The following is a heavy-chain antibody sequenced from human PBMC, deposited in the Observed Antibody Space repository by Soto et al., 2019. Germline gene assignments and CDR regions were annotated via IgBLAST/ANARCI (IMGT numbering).Heavy chain of an antibody. J-gene: IGHJ4*02. CDR1: GYTLTELS. D-gene: IGHD6-19*01. Sequence: ASVKVSCKVSGYTLTELSMHWVRQAPGKGLEWMGGFDPEDGETIYAQKFQGRVTMTEDTSTDTAYMELSSLRSEDTAVYYCATLGSRTRAQCLVPYWGQGTLVTVSS. V-gene: IGHV1-24*01. CDR3: ATLGSRTRAQCLVPY. CDR2: FDPEDGET.